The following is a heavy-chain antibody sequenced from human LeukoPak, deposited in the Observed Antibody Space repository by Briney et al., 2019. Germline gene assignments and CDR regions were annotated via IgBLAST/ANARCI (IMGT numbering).Heavy chain of an antibody. CDR2: MHYSGIT. D-gene: IGHD5-12*01. CDR1: GGSISSGSHY. V-gene: IGHV4-39*01. CDR3: ARYPYSDSGVWQAFDY. J-gene: IGHJ4*02. Sequence: SETLSLTCIVSGGSISSGSHYWGWIRQPPGKGLEWTGSMHYSGITYYNPSLTSRVTISVDTSKNQFSLRLTSVAAADTAVYYCARYPYSDSGVWQAFDYWGQGTLVTVSS.